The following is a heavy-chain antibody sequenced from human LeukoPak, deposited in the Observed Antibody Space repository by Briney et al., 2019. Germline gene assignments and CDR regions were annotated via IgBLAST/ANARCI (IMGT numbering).Heavy chain of an antibody. J-gene: IGHJ4*02. D-gene: IGHD4-17*01. CDR2: INWNGGST. CDR1: GFTFDDYG. Sequence: GGSLRLSCAASGFTFDDYGMSWVRQAPGKGLEWVSGINWNGGSTGYADSVKGRFTISRDNAKNSLYLQMNSLRAEDTAVYYCAKQPVPYGDQYYFDYWGQGTLVTVSS. CDR3: AKQPVPYGDQYYFDY. V-gene: IGHV3-20*04.